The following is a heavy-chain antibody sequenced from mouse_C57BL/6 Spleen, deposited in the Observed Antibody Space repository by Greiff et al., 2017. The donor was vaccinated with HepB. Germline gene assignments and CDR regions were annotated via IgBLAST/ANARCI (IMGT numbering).Heavy chain of an antibody. CDR1: GYTFTSYW. J-gene: IGHJ2*01. CDR2: INPSNGGT. V-gene: IGHV1-53*01. Sequence: QVQLKQPGTELVKPGASVKLSCKASGYTFTSYWMHWVKQRPGQGLEWIGNINPSNGGTNYNEKFKSKATLTVDKSSSTAYMQLSSLTSEDSAVYYCARSPPESSGYLPRDYWGQGTTLTVSS. CDR3: ARSPPESSGYLPRDY. D-gene: IGHD3-2*02.